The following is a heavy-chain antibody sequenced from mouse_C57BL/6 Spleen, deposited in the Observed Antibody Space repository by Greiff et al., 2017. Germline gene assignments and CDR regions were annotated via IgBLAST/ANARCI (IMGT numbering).Heavy chain of an antibody. J-gene: IGHJ2*01. CDR3: ARGVWDY. CDR1: GYSFTSYY. V-gene: IGHV1-66*01. Sequence: VQVVESGPELVKPGASVKISCKASGYSFTSYYIHWVKQRPGQGLEWIGWIYPGSGNTKYNEKFKGKATLTADTSSSTAYMQLSSLTSEDSAVYYCARGVWDYWGQGTTLTVSS. CDR2: IYPGSGNT.